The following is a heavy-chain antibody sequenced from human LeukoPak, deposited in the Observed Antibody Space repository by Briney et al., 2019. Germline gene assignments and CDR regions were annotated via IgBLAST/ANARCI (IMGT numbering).Heavy chain of an antibody. Sequence: PSETLSLTCAVYGGSFSGYYWSWIRQPPRKGLEGIGEINHSGSTNYNPSLKSRVTISVDTSKNQFSLKLNSVTAADTAVYYCARGDLKSGSNWGQGTLVTVSS. V-gene: IGHV4-34*01. J-gene: IGHJ4*02. CDR3: ARGDLKSGSN. CDR2: INHSGST. CDR1: GGSFSGYY. D-gene: IGHD3-3*01.